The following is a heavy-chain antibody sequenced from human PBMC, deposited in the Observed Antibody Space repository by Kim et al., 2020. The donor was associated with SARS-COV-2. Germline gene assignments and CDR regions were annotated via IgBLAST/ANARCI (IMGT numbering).Heavy chain of an antibody. CDR2: INTNTGNP. J-gene: IGHJ5*02. CDR1: GYTFTSYA. V-gene: IGHV7-4-1*02. D-gene: IGHD2-2*01. CDR3: ARDQYCSSTSCWFDP. Sequence: ASVKVSCKASGYTFTSYAMNWVRQAPGQGLEWMGWINTNTGNPTYVQGFTGRFVFSLDTSVSTAYLQISSLKAEDTAVYYCARDQYCSSTSCWFDPWGQGTLVTVSS.